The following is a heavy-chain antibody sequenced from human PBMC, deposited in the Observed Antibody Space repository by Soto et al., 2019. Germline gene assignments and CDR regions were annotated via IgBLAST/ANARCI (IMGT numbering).Heavy chain of an antibody. CDR2: IWYDGSNK. V-gene: IGHV3-33*01. J-gene: IGHJ5*02. D-gene: IGHD3-10*02. Sequence: QVQLVESGGGVVQPGRSLRLSCAASGFTFRNYGMQWVRQAPGKGLEWLAVIWYDGSNKYYADSVKGRFTISRDNSKNTLYLEMNSLRDEDKAVYYCARDVRSRRYDLWGQGTLVIVSS. CDR1: GFTFRNYG. CDR3: ARDVRSRRYDL.